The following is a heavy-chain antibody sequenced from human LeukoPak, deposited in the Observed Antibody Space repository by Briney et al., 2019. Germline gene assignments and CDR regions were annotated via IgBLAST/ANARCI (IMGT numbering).Heavy chain of an antibody. CDR3: AALYGDQNVNADF. CDR1: GGSIGTNY. D-gene: IGHD4-17*01. J-gene: IGHJ4*02. Sequence: SSETLSLTCTVSGGSIGTNYWNWIRQPPGKGLEWLGYIYYTGSTSYNPSLKSRVTMSVDTSKNLFSLKLTSVTAADTAVYYCAALYGDQNVNADFWGRGTLVTVSS. V-gene: IGHV4-59*12. CDR2: IYYTGST.